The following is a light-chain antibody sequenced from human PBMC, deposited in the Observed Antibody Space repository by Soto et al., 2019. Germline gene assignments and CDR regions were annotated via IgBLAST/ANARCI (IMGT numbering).Light chain of an antibody. CDR1: QSIANY. V-gene: IGKV1-39*01. CDR3: QQSYNKPKT. J-gene: IGKJ1*01. Sequence: IQMTQSPSSLSASVGDRVTITCRASQSIANYLNWYQQKPGKAPKLLIYAASTLESGVPSRFSGSGSGTDFTLTISSLQPEDFATYYCQQSYNKPKTFGQGPRWRS. CDR2: AAS.